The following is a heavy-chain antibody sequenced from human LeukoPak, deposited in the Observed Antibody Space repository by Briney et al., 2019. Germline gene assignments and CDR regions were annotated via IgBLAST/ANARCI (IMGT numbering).Heavy chain of an antibody. CDR3: ARQAVAGNGFDY. CDR1: GGSISSSSYY. D-gene: IGHD6-19*01. Sequence: SETLSLTCTVSGGSISSSSYYWGWIRQPLGKGLEWIGTIYYSGNTYYNPSLKSRVSISVDTSKNQFSLKLSSVTAADTAVYYRARQAVAGNGFDYWGQGTLVTVSS. V-gene: IGHV4-39*01. J-gene: IGHJ4*02. CDR2: IYYSGNT.